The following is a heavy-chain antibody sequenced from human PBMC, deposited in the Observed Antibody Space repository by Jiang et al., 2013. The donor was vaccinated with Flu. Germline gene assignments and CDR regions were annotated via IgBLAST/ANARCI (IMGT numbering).Heavy chain of an antibody. CDR3: ARPGGGADPIMSGLFKEFSWFDP. CDR1: GESLTGYA. J-gene: IGHJ5*02. V-gene: IGHV4-34*01. CDR2: ISHTGNT. Sequence: LLKPSETLSLTCGVFGESLTGYAWSWIRQPPGEGLEWIGQISHTGNTNYNSSLKSRVTISMDKSKNHFSLNLKSLTAADTATYYCARPGGGADPIMSGLFKEFSWFDPWGQGTLVTVSS. D-gene: IGHD3-3*01.